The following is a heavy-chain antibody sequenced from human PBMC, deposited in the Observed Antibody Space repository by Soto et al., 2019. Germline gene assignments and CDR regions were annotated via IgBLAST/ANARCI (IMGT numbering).Heavy chain of an antibody. Sequence: QLQLVQSGTEVKEPGSSVKVSCKASGGTFSTSSSVWVRQGPGQGLEWMGGIIPIFTRTNFAQKFQGRVTFSADESTRTTYMELRSLTSEDTAIYYCARDVVRSTAGDSWGQGTLVTV. V-gene: IGHV1-69*01. J-gene: IGHJ4*02. CDR2: IIPIFTRT. CDR1: GGTFSTSS. D-gene: IGHD2-15*01. CDR3: ARDVVRSTAGDS.